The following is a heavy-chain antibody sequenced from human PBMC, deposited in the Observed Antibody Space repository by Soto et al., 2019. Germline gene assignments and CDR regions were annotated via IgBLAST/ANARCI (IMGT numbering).Heavy chain of an antibody. CDR1: GYSFSNFW. V-gene: IGHV5-51*01. D-gene: IGHD3-10*01. CDR2: VYPGTSET. J-gene: IGHJ4*01. Sequence: GESLKISCKASGYSFSNFWIGWVRQRPGKGLEWMAIVYPGTSETLYSPSFQGQVTISADESLDNAYLQWRSLKPSDTAIYYCARPYYYPPAGSHPSAPHFFDQWGPGTVVTVSS. CDR3: ARPYYYPPAGSHPSAPHFFDQ.